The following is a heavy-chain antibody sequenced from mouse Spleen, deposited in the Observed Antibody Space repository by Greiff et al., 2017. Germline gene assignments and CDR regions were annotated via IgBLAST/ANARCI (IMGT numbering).Heavy chain of an antibody. CDR3: ARQGGSSSWFAY. V-gene: IGHV5-12*02. Sequence: DVKLVESGGGLVQPGGSLKLSCATSGFTFSDYYMYWVRQTPEKRLEWVAYISNGGGSTYYPDTVKGRFTISRDNAKNTLYLQMSRLKSEDTAMYYCARQGGSSSWFAYWGQGTLVTVSA. CDR1: GFTFSDYY. D-gene: IGHD1-1*01. J-gene: IGHJ3*01. CDR2: ISNGGGST.